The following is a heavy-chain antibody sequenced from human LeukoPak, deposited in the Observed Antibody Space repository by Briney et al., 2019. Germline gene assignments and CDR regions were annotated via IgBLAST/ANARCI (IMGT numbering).Heavy chain of an antibody. D-gene: IGHD6-6*01. Sequence: ASVKVSCKASGYTFTSYYMHWVRQAPGQGLEWMGGINPSGGSTIYAQKFQGRVTMTRDTSTSTFYMELSSLRSEDTAVYYCASSTLSSSSGDFWGQGSLVTVSS. J-gene: IGHJ4*02. CDR2: INPSGGST. CDR1: GYTFTSYY. CDR3: ASSTLSSSSGDF. V-gene: IGHV1-46*01.